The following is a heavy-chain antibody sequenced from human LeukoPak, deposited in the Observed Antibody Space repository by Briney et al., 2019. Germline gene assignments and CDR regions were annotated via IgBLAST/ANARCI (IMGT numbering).Heavy chain of an antibody. Sequence: PSETLSLTCTVSGGSISSYYWSWIRQPPGKRLEWIGHIYYSGSTNYNPSLKSRVTISVDTSKNQFSLKLSSVTAADTAVYYCARDRRRYYGSGLHAFDIWGQGTMVTVSS. J-gene: IGHJ3*02. CDR2: IYYSGST. D-gene: IGHD3-10*01. V-gene: IGHV4-59*01. CDR1: GGSISSYY. CDR3: ARDRRRYYGSGLHAFDI.